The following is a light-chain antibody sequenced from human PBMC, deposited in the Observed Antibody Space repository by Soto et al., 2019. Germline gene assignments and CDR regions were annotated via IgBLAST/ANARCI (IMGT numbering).Light chain of an antibody. CDR1: QDITQS. Sequence: DIQMTQSPSSLSASVGDRVTITCRASQDITQSLNWYQKKPGKAPKLLIYEASNLETGVPSRFIGSGSGTDFTLIISSLQPEDIATYYCQHYGNLPPLTFGGGTKV. CDR2: EAS. CDR3: QHYGNLPPLT. V-gene: IGKV1-33*01. J-gene: IGKJ4*01.